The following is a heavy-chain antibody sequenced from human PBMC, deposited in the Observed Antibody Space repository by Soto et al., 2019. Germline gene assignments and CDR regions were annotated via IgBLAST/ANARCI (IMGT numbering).Heavy chain of an antibody. CDR2: ISGSGFKK. V-gene: IGHV3-23*01. CDR3: AKNQGVELVPLAAVDWFDP. CDR1: GFIFENFG. Sequence: GGSLRLSCAASGFIFENFGMSWVRQAPGKGLEWISSISGSGFKKYYADSVKGRFTISRDNSKSTVYLELNNLSAEDTAVYHCAKNQGVELVPLAAVDWFDPWGQGSVVTVS. J-gene: IGHJ5*02. D-gene: IGHD1-26*01.